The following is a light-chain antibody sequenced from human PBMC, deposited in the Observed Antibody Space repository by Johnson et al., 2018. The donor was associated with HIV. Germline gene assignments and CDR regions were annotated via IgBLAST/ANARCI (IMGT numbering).Light chain of an antibody. Sequence: QLVLTQPPSVSAAPGQKVTISCSGSSSNIGNNYVSWYQHLPGTAPKLLMYENNKRPSGIPDRFSGSKSATSATLGITGLQTGDEADYYCGTWDSSLNSKVFGTGTKVSVL. CDR3: GTWDSSLNSKV. CDR1: SSNIGNNY. CDR2: ENN. V-gene: IGLV1-51*02. J-gene: IGLJ1*01.